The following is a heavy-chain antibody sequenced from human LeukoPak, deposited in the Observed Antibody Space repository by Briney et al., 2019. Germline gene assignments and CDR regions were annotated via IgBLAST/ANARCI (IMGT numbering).Heavy chain of an antibody. D-gene: IGHD1-26*01. CDR1: GGSFSGYY. CDR2: INHSGST. Sequence: SETLSLTCAVYGGSFSGYYRSWIRQPPGKGLEWIGEINHSGSTNYNPSLKSRVTISVDTSKNQFSLKLSSVTAADTAVYYCASPYSGSYWDNWADAFDIWGQGTMVTVSS. CDR3: ASPYSGSYWDNWADAFDI. J-gene: IGHJ3*02. V-gene: IGHV4-34*01.